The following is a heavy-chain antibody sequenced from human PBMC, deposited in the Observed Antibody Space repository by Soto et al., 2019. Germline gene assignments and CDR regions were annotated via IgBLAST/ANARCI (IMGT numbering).Heavy chain of an antibody. J-gene: IGHJ4*02. CDR2: IYYSGST. CDR3: AREEPRGYFDY. CDR1: GCSISSYY. Sequence: XETLSLTCTVSGCSISSYYWSWIRQPPGKGLEWIGYIYYSGSTNYNPSLKSRVTISADTSKNQFSLKLSSVTAADTAVYYCAREEPRGYFDYWGQGTLVTVSS. V-gene: IGHV4-59*01. D-gene: IGHD3-10*01.